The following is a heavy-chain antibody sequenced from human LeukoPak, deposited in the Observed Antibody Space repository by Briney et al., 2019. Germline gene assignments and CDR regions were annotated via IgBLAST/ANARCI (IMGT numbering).Heavy chain of an antibody. V-gene: IGHV4-39*01. CDR3: ARGVYGSGIDNWFDP. Sequence: PSETLSLTCTVSGGSISSSSYYWGWIRHPPGKGMEWIGSIYYSGSTYYNPSLKSRVTISVDTSKNQFSLKLSSVTAADTAVYYCARGVYGSGIDNWFDPWGQGTLVTVSS. D-gene: IGHD3-10*01. CDR1: GGSISSSSYY. J-gene: IGHJ5*02. CDR2: IYYSGST.